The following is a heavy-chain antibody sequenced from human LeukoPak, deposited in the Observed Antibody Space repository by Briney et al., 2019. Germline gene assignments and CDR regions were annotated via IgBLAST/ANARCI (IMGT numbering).Heavy chain of an antibody. CDR1: GGTFSSYA. V-gene: IGHV1-69*04. CDR2: IIPILGIA. CDR3: ASPRDGYNLFDY. D-gene: IGHD5-24*01. Sequence: ASVKVSCKASGGTFSSYAISWVRQAPGQGLEWMGRIIPILGIANYAQKFQGRVTITADKSPSTAYMELSSLRSEDTAVYYCASPRDGYNLFDYWGQGTLVTVSS. J-gene: IGHJ4*02.